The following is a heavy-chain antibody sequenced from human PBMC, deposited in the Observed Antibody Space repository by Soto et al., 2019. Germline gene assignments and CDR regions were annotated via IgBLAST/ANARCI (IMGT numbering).Heavy chain of an antibody. CDR2: IKSKTDGGTT. J-gene: IGHJ4*02. CDR1: GFTFSNAW. D-gene: IGHD6-19*01. V-gene: IGHV3-15*01. Sequence: EVQLVESGGGLVKPGESLRLSCAASGFTFSNAWMSWVRQAPGKGLEWVGRIKSKTDGGTTDYAPPVKGRFTFSRDDSKNTLYLQMNSLKIEDTAVYYCTAHEYSSGWYCRVGYWGPGTLVTVSS. CDR3: TAHEYSSGWYCRVGY.